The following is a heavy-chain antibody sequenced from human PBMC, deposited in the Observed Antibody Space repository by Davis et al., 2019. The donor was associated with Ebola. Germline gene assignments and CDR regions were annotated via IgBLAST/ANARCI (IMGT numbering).Heavy chain of an antibody. CDR2: ISWNSGSI. CDR1: GFIFAYYA. D-gene: IGHD2-2*01. J-gene: IGHJ6*02. CDR3: ARDMGYCSSTSCQYYYYYGMDV. Sequence: SLKISCAASGFIFAYYAMHWVRQAPGKGLEWVSGISWNSGSIGYADSVKGRFTISRDNAKNSLYLQMNSLRAEDTAVYYCARDMGYCSSTSCQYYYYYGMDVWGQGTTVTVSS. V-gene: IGHV3-9*01.